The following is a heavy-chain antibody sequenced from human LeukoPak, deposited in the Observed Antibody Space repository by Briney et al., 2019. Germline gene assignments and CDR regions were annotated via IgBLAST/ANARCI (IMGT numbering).Heavy chain of an antibody. CDR1: GGTFSSST. V-gene: IGHV1-69*13. D-gene: IGHD3-10*01. CDR2: IIPIFTTA. J-gene: IGHJ4*02. CDR3: AREVEYYGSGSYWGVFDY. Sequence: ASVKVSCKASGGTFSSSTFGWVRQAPGQGLEWMGGIIPIFTTANYDQRSQGRVTITADESTSTAYMELSRLRSEDTAVYYCAREVEYYGSGSYWGVFDYWGQGSLVTVSS.